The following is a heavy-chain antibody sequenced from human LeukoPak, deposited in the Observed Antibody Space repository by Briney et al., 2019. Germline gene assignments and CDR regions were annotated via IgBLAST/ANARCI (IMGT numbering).Heavy chain of an antibody. D-gene: IGHD5-18*01. CDR2: IYYSGTT. CDR1: GGSIPISTYY. V-gene: IGHV4-39*07. Sequence: SETLSLTCTVSGGSIPISTYYCGWVRQPPGKGREWIGSIYYSGTTKYNPSRKSRFTISVYNSNNKFSLRLSSVTAADTAVYYCARGPSGYSYGPFDYWGQGPLVTVSS. CDR3: ARGPSGYSYGPFDY. J-gene: IGHJ4*02.